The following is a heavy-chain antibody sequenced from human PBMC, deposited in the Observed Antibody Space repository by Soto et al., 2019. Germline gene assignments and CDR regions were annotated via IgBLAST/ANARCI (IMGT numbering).Heavy chain of an antibody. J-gene: IGHJ3*02. V-gene: IGHV3-11*01. Sequence: PGGSLRLSCAASGFTFGDYYMSWIRQAPGKGLEWVSYISSSGSTIYYADSVKGRFTISRDNAKNSLYLQMNSLRAEDTAVYYCARGATVVTPGAFDIWGQGTMVTVSS. CDR1: GFTFGDYY. CDR3: ARGATVVTPGAFDI. D-gene: IGHD2-21*02. CDR2: ISSSGSTI.